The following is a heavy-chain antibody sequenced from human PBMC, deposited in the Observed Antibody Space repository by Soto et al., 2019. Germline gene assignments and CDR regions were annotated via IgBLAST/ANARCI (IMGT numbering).Heavy chain of an antibody. Sequence: PGGSLRLSCAASGFTFSSYGMHWVRQAPGKGLEWVAVISYDGSNKYYADSVKGRFTISRDNSKNTLYLQMNSLRAEDTAVYYCAKPYSSSWYGYYFDYWGQGTLVTVSS. V-gene: IGHV3-30*18. CDR3: AKPYSSSWYGYYFDY. CDR1: GFTFSSYG. CDR2: ISYDGSNK. J-gene: IGHJ4*02. D-gene: IGHD6-13*01.